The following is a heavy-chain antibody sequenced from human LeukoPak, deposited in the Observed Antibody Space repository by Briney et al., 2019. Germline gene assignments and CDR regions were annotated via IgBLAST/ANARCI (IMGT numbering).Heavy chain of an antibody. J-gene: IGHJ6*02. CDR3: ASSGYSYGPTNYYYYGMDV. Sequence: GESLKISCKVSGYNFTTYWIGWVRQMPGKGLEWMGRIDPSDSYTNYSPSFQGHVTISADKSISTAYLQWSSLKASDTAMYYCASSGYSYGPTNYYYYGMDVWGQGTTVTVSS. D-gene: IGHD5-18*01. CDR2: IDPSDSYT. V-gene: IGHV5-10-1*01. CDR1: GYNFTTYW.